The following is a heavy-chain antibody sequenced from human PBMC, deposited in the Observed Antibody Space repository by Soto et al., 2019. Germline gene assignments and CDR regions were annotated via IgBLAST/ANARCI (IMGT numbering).Heavy chain of an antibody. CDR2: ISWTGDAT. V-gene: IGHV3-9*01. CDR1: GFTFDDYA. D-gene: IGHD3-10*01. J-gene: IGHJ4*02. CDR3: ANLPLYGSGFDC. Sequence: EVQLVESGGGLVQPGGSLRLSCAASGFTFDDYAIHWVRQIPGKGLEWVSGISWTGDATGYADSVKGRFTISRDNAKNSLDLQMDSLKTEDTARYYCANLPLYGSGFDCWGQGTLVTVSS.